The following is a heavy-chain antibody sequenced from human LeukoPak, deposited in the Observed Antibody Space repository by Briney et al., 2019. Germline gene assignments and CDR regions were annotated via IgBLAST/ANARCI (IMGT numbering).Heavy chain of an antibody. V-gene: IGHV4-61*02. CDR1: GVSISSGSYY. CDR3: ARASALAFDY. Sequence: SETLSLTCTVSGVSISSGSYYWSWIRQPAGKGLEWIGRIYTSGSTNYNPSLKSRVTISVDTSKNQFSLKLSSVTAADTAVYYCARASALAFDYWGQGTLVTVSS. J-gene: IGHJ4*02. CDR2: IYTSGST. D-gene: IGHD5-12*01.